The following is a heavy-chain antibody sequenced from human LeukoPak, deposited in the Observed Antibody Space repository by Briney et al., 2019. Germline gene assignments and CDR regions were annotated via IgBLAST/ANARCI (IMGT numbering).Heavy chain of an antibody. CDR2: IYYSGST. V-gene: IGHV4-59*08. J-gene: IGHJ5*02. CDR3: ARYFYGSAGGWFDP. D-gene: IGHD3-10*01. Sequence: SETLSLTCTVSGGSISSYYWSWIRQPPGKGLEWIGYIYYSGSTNYNPSLKSRVTISVDTSMNQFSLKLSSVTAADTAVYYCARYFYGSAGGWFDPWGQGTLVTVSS. CDR1: GGSISSYY.